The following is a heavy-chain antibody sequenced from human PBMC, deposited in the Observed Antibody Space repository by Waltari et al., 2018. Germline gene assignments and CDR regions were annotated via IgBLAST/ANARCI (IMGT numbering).Heavy chain of an antibody. CDR1: GLTFSNYV. J-gene: IGHJ4*02. D-gene: IGHD5-18*01. V-gene: IGHV3-23*01. Sequence: EVQVLESGGGVGQAGGSQRLSCAVSGLTFSNYVMNWVRAGPGSGLEWVSAFSYGVVITYYSVFVTVRFSISKANSKNTLYLHINSLRAADTAVYYCAANGGYSSGYGVDYWGQGTLVTVSS. CDR3: AANGGYSSGYGVDY. CDR2: FSYGVVIT.